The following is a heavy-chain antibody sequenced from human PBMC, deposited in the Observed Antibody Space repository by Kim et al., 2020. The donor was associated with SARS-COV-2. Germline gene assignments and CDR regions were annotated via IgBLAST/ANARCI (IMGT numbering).Heavy chain of an antibody. Sequence: ASVKVSCKASGYTFTSYYMHWVRQAPGQGLECMGIINPSGGSTSYAQKLQGRVTMTRDTSTSTVYMELSSLRSEDTAVYYCARDGDSGYDSGRYYYCMGVCGQGTTVTVSS. D-gene: IGHD5-12*01. CDR2: INPSGGST. CDR1: GYTFTSYY. J-gene: IGHJ6*02. V-gene: IGHV1-46*01. CDR3: ARDGDSGYDSGRYYYCMGV.